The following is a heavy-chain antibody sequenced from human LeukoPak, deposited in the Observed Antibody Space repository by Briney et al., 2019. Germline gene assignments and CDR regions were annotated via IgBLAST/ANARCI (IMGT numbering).Heavy chain of an antibody. Sequence: PSETLSLTCAVYGGSFSGYYWSWIRQPPGKGLEWIGEINHSGSTNYNPSLKSRVTISVDTSKNQFSLKLSSVTAADTAVYYCARGIVGATFLDAFDIWGQGTMVTVSS. V-gene: IGHV4-34*01. CDR3: ARGIVGATFLDAFDI. J-gene: IGHJ3*02. D-gene: IGHD1-26*01. CDR1: GGSFSGYY. CDR2: INHSGST.